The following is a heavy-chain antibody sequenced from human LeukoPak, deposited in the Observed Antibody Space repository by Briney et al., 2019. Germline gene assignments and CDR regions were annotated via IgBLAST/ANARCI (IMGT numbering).Heavy chain of an antibody. V-gene: IGHV4-59*02. J-gene: IGHJ6*02. Sequence: SETLSLTCTVSGVSVSSYYWSWIRQPPGKGPEWIGYIYYSGSNNYNPSLKSRVTISVDTSKNQFSLKLSSVTAADTAVYYCARVGYCSGGSCYSGSYYYYGMDVWGQGTTVTVS. D-gene: IGHD2-15*01. CDR1: GVSVSSYY. CDR2: IYYSGSN. CDR3: ARVGYCSGGSCYSGSYYYYGMDV.